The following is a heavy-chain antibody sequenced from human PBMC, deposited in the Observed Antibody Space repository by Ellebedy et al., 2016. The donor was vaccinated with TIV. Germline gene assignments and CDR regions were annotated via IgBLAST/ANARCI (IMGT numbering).Heavy chain of an antibody. CDR2: ISSSSSYI. CDR3: ARDVHGSITMPPGYAFDP. V-gene: IGHV3-21*01. CDR1: GFTFSSYS. Sequence: GESLKISXAASGFTFSSYSMNWVRQAPGKGLEWVSSISSSSSYIYYADSVKGRFTISRDNAKNSLYLQMNSLRAEDTAVYYCARDVHGSITMPPGYAFDPWGQGTLVTVSS. D-gene: IGHD3-10*01. J-gene: IGHJ5*02.